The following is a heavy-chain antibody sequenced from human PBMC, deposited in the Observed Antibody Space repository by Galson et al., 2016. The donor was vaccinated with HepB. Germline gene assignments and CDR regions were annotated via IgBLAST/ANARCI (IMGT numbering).Heavy chain of an antibody. Sequence: SLRLSCAASGFTFKYYAMNWVRQAPGKGLDWVSSISGDGGITYFADSVKGRFTISRDNSKNTLYLQMNSPRAEDTAVYYCSRNASSWSFFDYWGQGSAVLVSS. CDR1: GFTFKYYA. J-gene: IGHJ4*02. CDR2: ISGDGGIT. D-gene: IGHD6-13*01. CDR3: SRNASSWSFFDY. V-gene: IGHV3-23*01.